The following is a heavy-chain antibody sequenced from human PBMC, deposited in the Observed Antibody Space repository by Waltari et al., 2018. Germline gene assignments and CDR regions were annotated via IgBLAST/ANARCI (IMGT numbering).Heavy chain of an antibody. CDR1: GFSFSSHW. V-gene: IGHV3-7*03. CDR2: INRGGSGR. CDR3: ARHFPDGANDFDY. Sequence: DVQLVESGGGLVQPGGSMSRSCAASGFSFSSHWRAWVRQALGKGPEWVANINRGGSGRYYLDSVEGRFVISRDDSKNSLFLQMNSLRPEDTALYYCARHFPDGANDFDYWGQGTLVTVST. D-gene: IGHD1-1*01. J-gene: IGHJ4*02.